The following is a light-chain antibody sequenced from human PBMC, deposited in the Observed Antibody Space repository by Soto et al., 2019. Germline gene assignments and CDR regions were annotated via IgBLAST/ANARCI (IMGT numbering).Light chain of an antibody. V-gene: IGLV2-14*01. CDR3: TSPTPGSLYV. CDR2: MVS. CDR1: SSDVGNYNY. Sequence: HSVLTQPASVSGSPGQSITISCTGTSSDVGNYNYVSWYQQYPGRVPKLLIYMVSNRPSGVSNRFSGSKSGNTASLTISGLQAEDEADYFCTSPTPGSLYVFGTGTKVTVI. J-gene: IGLJ1*01.